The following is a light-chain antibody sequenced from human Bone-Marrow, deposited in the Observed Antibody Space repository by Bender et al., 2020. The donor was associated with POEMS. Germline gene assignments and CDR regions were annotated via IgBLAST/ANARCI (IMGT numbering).Light chain of an antibody. J-gene: IGLJ2*01. CDR2: YDT. CDR1: DIGSYS. CDR3: QVWDSTRDHPV. Sequence: SFAVTQPPSVSVAPGKTAEITCGGDDIGSYSVHWYQQRPGQAPVLVIFYDTDRPSGIPERFSGSNSGNTATLTISRVEGGDEADYFCQVWDSTRDHPVFGGGTKLTVL. V-gene: IGLV3-21*04.